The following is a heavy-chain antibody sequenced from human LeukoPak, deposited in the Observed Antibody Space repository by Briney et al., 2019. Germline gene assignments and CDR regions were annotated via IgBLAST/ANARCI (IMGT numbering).Heavy chain of an antibody. D-gene: IGHD2-2*01. Sequence: GASVKVSCKASGYTFTGYYMHWVRQAPGQGLEWMGRINPNSGGTNYAQKFQGRVTMTRDTSISTAYMELSSLTSEDTAVYYCARDGRGAAAPDDAFDVWGQGTMVTVSS. CDR2: INPNSGGT. CDR3: ARDGRGAAAPDDAFDV. V-gene: IGHV1-2*06. J-gene: IGHJ3*01. CDR1: GYTFTGYY.